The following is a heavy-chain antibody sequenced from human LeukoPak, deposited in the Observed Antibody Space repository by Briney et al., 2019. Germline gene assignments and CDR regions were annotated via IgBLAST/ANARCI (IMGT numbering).Heavy chain of an antibody. Sequence: ASETLSLTCTVSGGSISCGDYYWSWIRQPPGKGLEWIGYIYYSGSTYYNPSLKSRVTISVDTSKNQFSLKLSSVTAADTAVYYCATYYYGSGSFDYWGQGTLVTVSS. J-gene: IGHJ4*02. V-gene: IGHV4-30-4*01. CDR2: IYYSGST. D-gene: IGHD3-10*01. CDR3: ATYYYGSGSFDY. CDR1: GGSISCGDYY.